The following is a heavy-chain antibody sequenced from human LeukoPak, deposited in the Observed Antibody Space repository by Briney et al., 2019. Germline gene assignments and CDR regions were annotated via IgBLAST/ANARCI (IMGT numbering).Heavy chain of an antibody. CDR2: IRYDGSNK. D-gene: IGHD4-17*01. CDR1: GFPFSTYG. CDR3: AKPWREDGDFWSFNY. V-gene: IGHV3-30*02. J-gene: IGHJ4*02. Sequence: GRSLRPSCVASGFPFSTYGMHWVRQAPGKGLEWVAFIRYDGSNKYYADSVKGRFTISRDNSKNTLYLQMNSLRAEDTAVYYCAKPWREDGDFWSFNYWGQGTLVTVSS.